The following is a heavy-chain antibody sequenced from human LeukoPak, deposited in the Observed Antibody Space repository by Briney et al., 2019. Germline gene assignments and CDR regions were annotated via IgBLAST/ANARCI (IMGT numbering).Heavy chain of an antibody. J-gene: IGHJ4*02. D-gene: IGHD3-10*01. V-gene: IGHV1-2*02. CDR3: ARADYYGSGSYGLLGY. CDR2: INPNSGGT. CDR1: GYTFTGYY. Sequence: GASVKVSCKASGYTFTGYYMHWVRQAPGQGLEWMGWINPNSGGTNYAQKFQGRVTMTRDTSISTAYMELSRLRSDDTAVYYCARADYYGSGSYGLLGYWGQGTLVTVPS.